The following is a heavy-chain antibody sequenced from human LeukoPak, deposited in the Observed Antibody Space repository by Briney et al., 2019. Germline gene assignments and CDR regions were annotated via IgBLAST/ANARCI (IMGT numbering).Heavy chain of an antibody. Sequence: GESLRLSCAASGFSFKKYWMNWVRQVPGKGLECLANIKEDGSETYYADSVKGRFTISRDNPKNLLFLQINSLRVEDTAVYYCARETPRRGETRDGYRWGQGTLVTVSS. J-gene: IGHJ4*02. D-gene: IGHD5-24*01. CDR2: IKEDGSET. CDR3: ARETPRRGETRDGYR. CDR1: GFSFKKYW. V-gene: IGHV3-7*01.